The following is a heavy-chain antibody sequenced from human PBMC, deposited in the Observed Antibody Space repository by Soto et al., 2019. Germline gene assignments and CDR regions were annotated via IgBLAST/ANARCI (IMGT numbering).Heavy chain of an antibody. CDR1: GFTFTSSA. CDR2: IVVGSGNT. Sequence: SVKVSCKASGFTFTSSAVQWVRQARGQRLEWIGWIVVGSGNTNYAQKFQERVTITRDMSTSTAYMELSSLRSEDTAVYYCAAEGRGYSYSSGHYWGQGTLVTVSS. D-gene: IGHD5-18*01. V-gene: IGHV1-58*01. CDR3: AAEGRGYSYSSGHY. J-gene: IGHJ4*02.